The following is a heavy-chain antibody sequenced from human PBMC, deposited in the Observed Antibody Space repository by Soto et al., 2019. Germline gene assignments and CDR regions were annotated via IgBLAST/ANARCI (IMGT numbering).Heavy chain of an antibody. V-gene: IGHV1-2*02. CDR1: GYPVTAYY. J-gene: IGHJ3*02. D-gene: IGHD3-3*01. CDR3: ARGGGVGVAGSAAFEM. CDR2: INPATGAA. Sequence: QLHLVQSGAVVKKPGASVTVSCSASGYPVTAYYMHWVRQAPGRGLGWMGGINPATGAAKYTQKFQGRVPMTGDTSMSTASMELIGLTSEDTAVFYCARGGGVGVAGSAAFEMWGQWTLVTVSS.